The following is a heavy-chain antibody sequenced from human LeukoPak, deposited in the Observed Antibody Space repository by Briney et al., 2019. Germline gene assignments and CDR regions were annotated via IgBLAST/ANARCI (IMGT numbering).Heavy chain of an antibody. J-gene: IGHJ4*02. D-gene: IGHD4-17*01. CDR2: IIPILGIA. Sequence: GASVKVSCKASGGTFSSYAISWVRQAPGQGLEWMGRIIPILGIANYAQKFQGRVTITADKSTSTAYMELSSLRSEDTAVYYCARDSDYGTPHDYWGQGTLVTVSS. CDR3: ARDSDYGTPHDY. V-gene: IGHV1-69*04. CDR1: GGTFSSYA.